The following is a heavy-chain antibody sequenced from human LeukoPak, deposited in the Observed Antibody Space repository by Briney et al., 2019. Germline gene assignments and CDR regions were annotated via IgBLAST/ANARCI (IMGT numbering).Heavy chain of an antibody. CDR3: ARDQVSIAGTGIDY. CDR2: FSGSGGST. CDR1: GFTFSSYA. D-gene: IGHD6-13*01. J-gene: IGHJ4*02. Sequence: GGSLRLSCAASGFTFSSYAMSWVRQAPGKGLEWVSAFSGSGGSTYYADSVKGRFTISRDNAKNSLFLQMNSLRAEDTAVYYCARDQVSIAGTGIDYWGQGTLVTVSS. V-gene: IGHV3-23*01.